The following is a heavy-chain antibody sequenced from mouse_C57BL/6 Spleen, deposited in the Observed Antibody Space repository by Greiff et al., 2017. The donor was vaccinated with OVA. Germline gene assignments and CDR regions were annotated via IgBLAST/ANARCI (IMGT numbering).Heavy chain of an antibody. Sequence: VKLVESGAELVRPGASVTLSCKASGYTFTDYEMHWVKQTPVHGLEWIGAIDPETGGTAYNQKFKGKAILTADKSSSTAYMELRSLTSEDSAVYYCTSPYYDYDWFAYWGQGTLVTVSA. D-gene: IGHD2-4*01. CDR1: GYTFTDYE. J-gene: IGHJ3*01. CDR2: IDPETGGT. V-gene: IGHV1-15*01. CDR3: TSPYYDYDWFAY.